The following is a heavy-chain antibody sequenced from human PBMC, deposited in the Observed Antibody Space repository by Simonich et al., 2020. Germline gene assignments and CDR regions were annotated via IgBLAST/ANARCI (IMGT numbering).Heavy chain of an antibody. J-gene: IGHJ3*02. CDR2: INHSGST. D-gene: IGHD3-16*01. V-gene: IGHV4-34*01. Sequence: QVQLQQWGAGLLKPSETLSLTCAVYGGTLSGYNWSWIHQPPGKGLEWMGEINHSGSTNYNPSLKSRVTISVDTSKNQFSLKLSSVTAADTAVYYCARPLGIVWAFDIWGQGTMVTVSS. CDR3: ARPLGIVWAFDI. CDR1: GGTLSGYN.